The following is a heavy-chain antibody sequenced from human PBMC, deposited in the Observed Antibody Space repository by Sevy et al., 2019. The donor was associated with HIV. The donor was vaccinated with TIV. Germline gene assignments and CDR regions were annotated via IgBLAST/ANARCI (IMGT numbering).Heavy chain of an antibody. D-gene: IGHD1-26*01. J-gene: IGHJ4*02. Sequence: GESLKISCAASGFTFSSYSMNWVRQAPGKGLEWVSSISSSSSYIYYADSVKGRFTISRENAKNSLYLQMNSLRAEDTAVYYCARDADGNDYFDYWGQGTLVTVSS. CDR1: GFTFSSYS. CDR2: ISSSSSYI. CDR3: ARDADGNDYFDY. V-gene: IGHV3-21*01.